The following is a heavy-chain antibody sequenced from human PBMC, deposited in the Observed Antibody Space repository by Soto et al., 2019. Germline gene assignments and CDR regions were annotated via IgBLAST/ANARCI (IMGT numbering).Heavy chain of an antibody. CDR3: AKDSRITMVRGAPRQYYFDY. V-gene: IGHV3-23*01. Sequence: GGSLRLSCAASGFTFSSYAMSWVRQAPGKGLEWVSAISGSGGSTYYADSVKGRFTISRDNSKNTLYLQMNSLRAEDTAVYYCAKDSRITMVRGAPRQYYFDYWGQGTLVTVSS. CDR2: ISGSGGST. D-gene: IGHD3-10*01. J-gene: IGHJ4*02. CDR1: GFTFSSYA.